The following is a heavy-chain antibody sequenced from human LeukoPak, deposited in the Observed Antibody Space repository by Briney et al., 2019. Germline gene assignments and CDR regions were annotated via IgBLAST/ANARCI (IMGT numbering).Heavy chain of an antibody. V-gene: IGHV3-23*01. Sequence: SGGSLRLSCAASGFTFSSYAMSWVRQAPGKGLEWVSAISGSGGSTYYADSVKGRFTISRDNSKNTLYLQMNSLRAEDTAVYYCAKDGPPVLRYFDWLLSHDAFDIWGQGTMVTVSS. CDR3: AKDGPPVLRYFDWLLSHDAFDI. D-gene: IGHD3-9*01. J-gene: IGHJ3*02. CDR2: ISGSGGST. CDR1: GFTFSSYA.